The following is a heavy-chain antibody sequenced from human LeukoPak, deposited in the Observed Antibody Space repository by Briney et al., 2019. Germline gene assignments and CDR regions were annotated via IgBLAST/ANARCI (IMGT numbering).Heavy chain of an antibody. V-gene: IGHV4-4*07. CDR3: AREVKFSAGPASRREFDC. CDR1: GDSITSYY. Sequence: SETLSLTCTVSGDSITSYYWSWVRQPAGEGLEWIGRIYSTGSTNYNPSLKSRATMSVDTSKNQFSLKLSSVTAADTAVYYCAREVKFSAGPASRREFDCWGQGTLVTVSS. D-gene: IGHD6-13*01. J-gene: IGHJ4*02. CDR2: IYSTGST.